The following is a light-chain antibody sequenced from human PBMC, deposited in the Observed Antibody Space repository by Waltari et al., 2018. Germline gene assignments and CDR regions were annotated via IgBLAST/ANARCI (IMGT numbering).Light chain of an antibody. Sequence: SSALTQDPAVSVALGQSVRITWQGNSPRRYSASWDQQRPGQAPILVLYGQNDRPSGIPDRFSGSTSGNTASLTITGAQAEDEADYYCHSRDTSSTRFFGGGTRLTV. CDR1: SPRRYS. CDR2: GQN. V-gene: IGLV3-19*01. J-gene: IGLJ2*01. CDR3: HSRDTSSTRF.